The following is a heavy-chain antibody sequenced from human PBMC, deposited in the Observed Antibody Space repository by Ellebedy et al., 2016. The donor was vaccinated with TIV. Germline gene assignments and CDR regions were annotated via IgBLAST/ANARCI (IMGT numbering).Heavy chain of an antibody. CDR2: MNPNSGNT. CDR1: GYTFSTYG. Sequence: ASVKVSCXASGYTFSTYGITWVRQTPGQGLEWMGWMNPNSGNTGYAQKFQGRVTMTRDTSISTAYMELSGLRSDDTAVYYCARDSCCQASSNMDYWGQGSLVTVSS. J-gene: IGHJ4*02. CDR3: ARDSCCQASSNMDY. D-gene: IGHD2-2*01. V-gene: IGHV1-8*02.